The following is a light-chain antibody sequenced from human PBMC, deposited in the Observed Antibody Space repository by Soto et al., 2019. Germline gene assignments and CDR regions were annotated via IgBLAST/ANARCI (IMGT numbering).Light chain of an antibody. J-gene: IGKJ5*01. CDR3: QQLNSFPFT. CDR2: DAS. CDR1: QDISNY. Sequence: DVQMTHSPSTLSASVVYRVTITCRASQDISNYLAWYQQKPGKAPKLLIYDASTLQSGVSSRFSGSGSGTEFTLTISSLLPEDFATYHCQQLNSFPFTFGQGTRLEIK. V-gene: IGKV1-9*01.